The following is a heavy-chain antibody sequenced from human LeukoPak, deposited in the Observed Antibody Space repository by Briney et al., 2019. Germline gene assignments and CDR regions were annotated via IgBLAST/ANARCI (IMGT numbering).Heavy chain of an antibody. D-gene: IGHD2-15*01. V-gene: IGHV1-69*05. Sequence: ASVKVSCKASGGTFSSYAISWVRQAPRQGLEWMGGIIPIFGTANYAQKFQGRVTITTDESTSTAYMELSSLRSEDTAVYYCARALGYCSGGSCYSGFDYWRQGTLVTVPS. CDR2: IIPIFGTA. J-gene: IGHJ4*02. CDR1: GGTFSSYA. CDR3: ARALGYCSGGSCYSGFDY.